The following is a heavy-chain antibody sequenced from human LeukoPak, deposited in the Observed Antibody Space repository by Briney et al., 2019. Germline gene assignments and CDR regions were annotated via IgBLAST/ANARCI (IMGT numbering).Heavy chain of an antibody. CDR3: ARERARQDGWFDP. CDR2: IIPIFGTA. J-gene: IGHJ5*02. Sequence: SVKVSCKASGGTFSSYAISWVRQAPGQGLEWMGGIIPIFGTANYAQKFQGRVTITADKSTSTAYMELRSLRSDDTAVYYCARERARQDGWFDPWGQGTLVTVSS. CDR1: GGTFSSYA. V-gene: IGHV1-69*06.